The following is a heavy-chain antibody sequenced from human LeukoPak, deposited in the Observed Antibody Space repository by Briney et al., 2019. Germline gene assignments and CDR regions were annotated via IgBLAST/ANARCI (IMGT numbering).Heavy chain of an antibody. D-gene: IGHD2-15*01. CDR3: ARARYCSGGSCWDWFDP. Sequence: ASVKVSCKASGYTFNNYDINWVRQAPGQGLEWMGWMNPNSGNTGYAQKFQGRVTMTRNTSISTAYMELSSLRSEDTAVYYCARARYCSGGSCWDWFDPWGQGTLVTVSS. CDR1: GYTFNNYD. CDR2: MNPNSGNT. J-gene: IGHJ5*02. V-gene: IGHV1-8*01.